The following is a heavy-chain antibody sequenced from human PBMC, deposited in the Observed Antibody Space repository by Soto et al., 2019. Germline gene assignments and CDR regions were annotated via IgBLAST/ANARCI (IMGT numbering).Heavy chain of an antibody. CDR2: IYYSGST. J-gene: IGHJ4*02. V-gene: IGHV4-59*01. D-gene: IGHD6-13*01. CDR3: ARVHSSSRMWRYFDY. Sequence: SETLSLTCTVSGGSISSYYWSWIRQPPGKGLEWIGYIYYSGSTNYNPSLKSRVTISVDASKNQFSLKLSSVTAADTAVYYCARVHSSSRMWRYFDYWGQGTLVTVSS. CDR1: GGSISSYY.